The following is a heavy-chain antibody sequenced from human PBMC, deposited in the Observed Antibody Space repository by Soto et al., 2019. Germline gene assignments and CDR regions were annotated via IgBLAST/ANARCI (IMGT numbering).Heavy chain of an antibody. J-gene: IGHJ6*02. CDR3: TRLLVGYYYGMDV. V-gene: IGHV3-49*04. CDR2: IRSKAYGGTT. CDR1: GFTFGDYA. Sequence: GGSLRLSCTASGFTFGDYAMSWVRQAPGKGLEWVGFIRSKAYGGTTEYAASVKGRFTISRDDSKSIAYLQMNSLKTEDTAVYYCTRLLVGYYYGMDVWGQGTTDIGSS. D-gene: IGHD1-26*01.